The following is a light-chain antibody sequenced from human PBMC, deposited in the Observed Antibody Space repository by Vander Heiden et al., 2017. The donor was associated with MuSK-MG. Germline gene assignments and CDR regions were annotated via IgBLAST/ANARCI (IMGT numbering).Light chain of an antibody. Sequence: DIQMTQSSSSLPASIGDRVTITCRASLSIGNYLSWYQQRPGKAPSLLVYGASNLPSGVPSRFSASGSGTDFTLTISSLQSEDFATYYCQQSFRSPYTFGQGTKVDSK. V-gene: IGKV1-39*01. CDR1: LSIGNY. CDR3: QQSFRSPYT. CDR2: GAS. J-gene: IGKJ2*01.